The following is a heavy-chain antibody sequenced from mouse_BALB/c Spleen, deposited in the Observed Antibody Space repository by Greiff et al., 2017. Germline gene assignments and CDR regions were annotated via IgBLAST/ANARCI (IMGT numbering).Heavy chain of an antibody. Sequence: EVMLVESGGGLVQPGGSRKLSCAASGFTFSSFGMHWVRQAPEKGLEWVAYISSGSSTIYYADTVKGRFTISRDKPKNTLFLQLTSLRSEDTAMYYCAREGWLPMDYWGQGTSVTVSS. CDR2: ISSGSSTI. CDR1: GFTFSSFG. J-gene: IGHJ4*01. CDR3: AREGWLPMDY. V-gene: IGHV5-17*02. D-gene: IGHD2-3*01.